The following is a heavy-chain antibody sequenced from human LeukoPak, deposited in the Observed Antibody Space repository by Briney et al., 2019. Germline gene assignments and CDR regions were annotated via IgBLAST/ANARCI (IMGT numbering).Heavy chain of an antibody. CDR2: IKSRTDGGTT. V-gene: IGHV3-15*01. J-gene: IGHJ6*04. D-gene: IGHD2-2*02. CDR3: TTVYCSSTSCYSPRMDV. CDR1: GFIFSNGW. Sequence: GGSLRLSCAASGFIFSNGWMSWVRQAPGKGLEWVGRIKSRTDGGTTDYAAPVKGRFIISRDDSKNTLYLQMNSLKTEDTAVYYCTTVYCSSTSCYSPRMDVWGKGATVTVSS.